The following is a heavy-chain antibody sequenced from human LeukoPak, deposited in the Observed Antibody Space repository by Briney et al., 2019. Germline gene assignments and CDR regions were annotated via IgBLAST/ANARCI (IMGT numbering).Heavy chain of an antibody. J-gene: IGHJ4*02. CDR2: IKSKTDGGTT. V-gene: IGHV3-15*01. Sequence: PGGSLRLSCAASGFTFSNAWMSWVRQAPGKGLEWVGRIKSKTDGGTTDYAAPVKGRFTISRDDSKNTLYLQMNSLKTEDTAVYYCTTGASDIVVVPAAIGPGKFDYWGQGTLVTVSS. CDR1: GFTFSNAW. D-gene: IGHD2-2*01. CDR3: TTGASDIVVVPAAIGPGKFDY.